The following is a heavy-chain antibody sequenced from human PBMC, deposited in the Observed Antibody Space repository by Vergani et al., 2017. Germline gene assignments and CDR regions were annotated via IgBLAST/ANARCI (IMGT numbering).Heavy chain of an antibody. CDR2: INHSGST. Sequence: QVQLQQWGAGLLKPSETLSLTCAVYGGSFSGYYWSWIRQPPGKGLEWIGEINHSGSTNYNPSLKSRVTISVDTSKNQFSLKLSSVTAADTAVYYCASTPPWDGDYPSFDYWGQGTLVTVSS. D-gene: IGHD4-17*01. V-gene: IGHV4-34*01. CDR1: GGSFSGYY. J-gene: IGHJ4*02. CDR3: ASTPPWDGDYPSFDY.